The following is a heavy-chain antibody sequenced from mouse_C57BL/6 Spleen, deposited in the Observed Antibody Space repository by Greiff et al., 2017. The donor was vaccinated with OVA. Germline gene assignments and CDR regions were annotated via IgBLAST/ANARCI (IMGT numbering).Heavy chain of an antibody. D-gene: IGHD2-4*01. CDR2: ISYDGSN. CDR3: ARDEGYDYDRGYYYAMDY. J-gene: IGHJ4*01. CDR1: GYSITSGYY. Sequence: DVHLVESGPGLVKPSQSLSLTCSVTGYSITSGYYWNWIRQFPGNKLEWMGYISYDGSNNYNPSLKNRISITRDTSKNQFFLKLNSVTTEDTATYYCARDEGYDYDRGYYYAMDYWGQGTSVTVSS. V-gene: IGHV3-6*01.